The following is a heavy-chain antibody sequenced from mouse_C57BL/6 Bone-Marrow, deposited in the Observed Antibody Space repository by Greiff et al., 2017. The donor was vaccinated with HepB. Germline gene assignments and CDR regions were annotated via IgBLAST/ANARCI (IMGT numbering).Heavy chain of an antibody. CDR1: GYTFTAYY. CDR2: INPYNGGT. Sequence: VQLQQSGPVLVKPGASVKMSCKASGYTFTAYYMNWVKQSHGKSLEWIGVINPYNGGTSYNQKFKGKATLTVNKSSSTAYMELNSLTSEDSAVYYCASPLHYYGSSYYFDYWGQGTTLTVSS. CDR3: ASPLHYYGSSYYFDY. D-gene: IGHD1-1*01. J-gene: IGHJ2*01. V-gene: IGHV1-19*01.